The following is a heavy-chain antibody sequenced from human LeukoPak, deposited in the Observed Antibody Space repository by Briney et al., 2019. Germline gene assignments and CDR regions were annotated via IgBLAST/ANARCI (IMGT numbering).Heavy chain of an antibody. Sequence: SETLSLTCTVSGGSISSYYWSWIRQPPGKGLEWIGNIYYSGSTNYNPSLKSRVTISVDTSKNQFSLKLSSVTAADTAVYYCARGTTFYYYYGMDVWGQGTTVTVSS. D-gene: IGHD1-7*01. CDR1: GGSISSYY. V-gene: IGHV4-59*01. CDR3: ARGTTFYYYYGMDV. CDR2: IYYSGST. J-gene: IGHJ6*02.